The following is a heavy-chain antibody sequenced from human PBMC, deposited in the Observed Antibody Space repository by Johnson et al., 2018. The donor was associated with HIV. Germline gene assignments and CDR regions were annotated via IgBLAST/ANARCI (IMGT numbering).Heavy chain of an antibody. CDR1: GFTVSSNY. CDR3: AKSESSSWYENAFDI. CDR2: ISSSGSTI. D-gene: IGHD6-13*01. V-gene: IGHV3-48*04. J-gene: IGHJ3*02. Sequence: VQLVESRGVLVQPGGSLRLSCAASGFTVSSNYMTWVRQAPGKGLEWVSYISSSGSTIYYADSVKGRFTISRDNAKNSLYLQMNSLRAEDTALYYCAKSESSSWYENAFDIWGQGTMVTVSS.